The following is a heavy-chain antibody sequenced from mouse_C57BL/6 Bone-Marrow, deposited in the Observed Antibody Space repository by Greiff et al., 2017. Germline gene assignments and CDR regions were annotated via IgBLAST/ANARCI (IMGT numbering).Heavy chain of an antibody. J-gene: IGHJ2*01. D-gene: IGHD3-2*02. V-gene: IGHV1-50*01. CDR1: GYTFTSYW. Sequence: QVQLQQSGAELVKPGASVKLSCKASGYTFTSYWMQWVKQRPGQGLEWIGEIDPSDSYTNYNQKFKGKATLTVDTSSSTAYMQLSSLTSEDSAVYYCASLIQLRLRYYFDYWGQGTTLTVSS. CDR2: IDPSDSYT. CDR3: ASLIQLRLRYYFDY.